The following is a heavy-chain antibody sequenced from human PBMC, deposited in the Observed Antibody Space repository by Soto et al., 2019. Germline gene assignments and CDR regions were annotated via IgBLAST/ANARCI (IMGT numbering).Heavy chain of an antibody. D-gene: IGHD3-3*01. Sequence: QITLNESGPTVVRPTETLTLTCRFSGFSLTTSGVGVGWIRQSPGKAPEWLALIYWDDDKRYSASLKSRLTITKDTSKNQVVLTVSDLDPMATATYYCAHRVLRTVFGLVTTTAIYFDFWGQGTPVAVSS. CDR1: GFSLTTSGVG. CDR3: AHRVLRTVFGLVTTTAIYFDF. V-gene: IGHV2-5*02. J-gene: IGHJ4*02. CDR2: IYWDDDK.